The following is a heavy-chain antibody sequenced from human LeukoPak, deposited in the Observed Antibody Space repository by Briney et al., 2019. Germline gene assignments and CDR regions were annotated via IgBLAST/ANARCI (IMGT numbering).Heavy chain of an antibody. Sequence: PSETLSLTCTVSGGSISSSSYYWGWIRQPPGKGLEWIGSIYYSGSTYSNPSLKSRVTISVDTSKNQFSLKMSSVTAADTAVYYCARAVSFVGTRYFDWPIPSDWFDPWGQGTLVTVSS. V-gene: IGHV4-39*01. J-gene: IGHJ5*02. CDR3: ARAVSFVGTRYFDWPIPSDWFDP. D-gene: IGHD3-9*01. CDR1: GGSISSSSYY. CDR2: IYYSGST.